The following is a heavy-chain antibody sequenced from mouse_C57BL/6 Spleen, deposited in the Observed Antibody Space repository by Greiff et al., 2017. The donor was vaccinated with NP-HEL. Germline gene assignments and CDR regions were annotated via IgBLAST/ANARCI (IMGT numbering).Heavy chain of an antibody. Sequence: EVQLHQSGPELVKPGASVKISCKASGYTFTDYYMNWVKQSHGKSLEWIGDINPNNGGTSYNQKFKGKATLTVDKSSSTAYMELRSLTSEDSAVYYCARGGITTVVAGDAMDYWGQGTSVTVSS. CDR2: INPNNGGT. V-gene: IGHV1-26*01. D-gene: IGHD1-1*01. CDR3: ARGGITTVVAGDAMDY. CDR1: GYTFTDYY. J-gene: IGHJ4*01.